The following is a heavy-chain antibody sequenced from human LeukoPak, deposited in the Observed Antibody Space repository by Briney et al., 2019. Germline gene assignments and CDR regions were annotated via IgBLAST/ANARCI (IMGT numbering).Heavy chain of an antibody. Sequence: TGGSLRLSCVASGFIFRYYDMDWVRQAPGKGLEWISYISSSRSIMYYADSVLGRSTVSRDNAENTLYLQMNSLRGDDTAVYYCARHNQGSPDYWGQGTLVTVSS. CDR3: ARHNQGSPDY. CDR1: GFIFRYYD. V-gene: IGHV3-48*01. CDR2: ISSSRSIM. J-gene: IGHJ4*02.